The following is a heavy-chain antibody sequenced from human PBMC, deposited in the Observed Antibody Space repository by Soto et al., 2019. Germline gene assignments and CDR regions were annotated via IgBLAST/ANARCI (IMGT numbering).Heavy chain of an antibody. V-gene: IGHV3-74*01. CDR3: ARGGYGKFGYALDV. CDR1: GFTFNTYW. Sequence: EEQLVESGGGLVEPGGSLRLSCAASGFTFNTYWMDWVRRAPGKGLVWVSRLRSDGSDTVYADSVKGRFTISRDNANNALYLQMTSLTSEDTAVYYCARGGYGKFGYALDVWGQGTTVIVSS. J-gene: IGHJ6*02. D-gene: IGHD4-17*01. CDR2: LRSDGSDT.